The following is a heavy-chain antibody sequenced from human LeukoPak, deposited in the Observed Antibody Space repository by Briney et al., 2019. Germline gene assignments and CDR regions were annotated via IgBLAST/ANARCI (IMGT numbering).Heavy chain of an antibody. J-gene: IGHJ4*02. D-gene: IGHD3-3*01. CDR2: INHSGST. CDR1: GGSFSVYY. CDR3: ARARITIFGVVTYYFDY. Sequence: SSETLSLTCAVYGGSFSVYYWCWIREPPGKGREWIGAINHSGSTNYNPSIKSRVTISVDTSTNQISLKLSSMTAADTAVYYCARARITIFGVVTYYFDYWGQGTMVTVSS. V-gene: IGHV4-34*01.